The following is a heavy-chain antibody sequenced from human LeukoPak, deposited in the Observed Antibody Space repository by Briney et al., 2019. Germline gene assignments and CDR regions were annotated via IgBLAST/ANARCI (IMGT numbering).Heavy chain of an antibody. V-gene: IGHV4-4*07. CDR3: ARDHCSNGVCYESRVYFDY. D-gene: IGHD2-8*01. CDR1: GGSISSYY. CDR2: ISTSGST. Sequence: PSETLFLTCTVSGGSISSYYWSWIRPPAGQGLEWIGRISTSGSTNYNPSLTPRVTMSVDTSKNQISLKLNSVTPSGPDLYYCARDHCSNGVCYESRVYFDYWGQGTVVTVSS. J-gene: IGHJ4*02.